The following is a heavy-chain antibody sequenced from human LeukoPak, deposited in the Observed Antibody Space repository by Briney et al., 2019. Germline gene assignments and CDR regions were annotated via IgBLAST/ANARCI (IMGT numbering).Heavy chain of an antibody. CDR1: GVSVGSAGYY. J-gene: IGHJ4*02. CDR2: MYYSGSG. CDR3: ARSQSQSRSYRYYFTS. V-gene: IGHV4-61*08. Sequence: PSETLFLTCSVSGVSVGSAGYYWTWIRQPPGKGLEWIGYMYYSGSGNYNPFLKSRVTMSLAPSKNRFPLKLSSLTAADTAVYYCARSQSQSRSYRYYFTSWGQGTLVTVSS. D-gene: IGHD1-26*01.